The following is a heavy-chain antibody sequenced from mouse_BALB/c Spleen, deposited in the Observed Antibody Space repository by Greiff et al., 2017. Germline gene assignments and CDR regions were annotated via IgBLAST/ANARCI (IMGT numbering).Heavy chain of an antibody. CDR3: ARIRLRGGYYFDY. J-gene: IGHJ2*01. CDR1: GYIFTDYV. V-gene: IGHV1-77*01. CDR2: IYPGSGST. D-gene: IGHD2-4*01. Sequence: QVQLQQSGPELVKPGASVKMSCKASGYIFTDYVISWVKQRTGQGLEWIGEIYPGSGSTYYNEKFKGKATLTADKSSNTAYMQLSSLTSEDSAVYFCARIRLRGGYYFDYWGQGTTLTVSS.